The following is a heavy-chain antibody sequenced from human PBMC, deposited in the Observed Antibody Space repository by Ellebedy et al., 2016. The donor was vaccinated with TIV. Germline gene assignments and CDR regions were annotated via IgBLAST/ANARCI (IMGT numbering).Heavy chain of an antibody. J-gene: IGHJ4*02. D-gene: IGHD3/OR15-3a*01. Sequence: PGGSLRLSCAASGFTFSTNPMNWVRQAPGTGREWVSLIRANVGNTYYADSVKGRFPISRDNSKTTLLLQMSSLRAEDTAVYFCARRSTDFAFDSWGQGILVTVSS. CDR2: IRANVGNT. CDR1: GFTFSTNP. V-gene: IGHV3-23*01. CDR3: ARRSTDFAFDS.